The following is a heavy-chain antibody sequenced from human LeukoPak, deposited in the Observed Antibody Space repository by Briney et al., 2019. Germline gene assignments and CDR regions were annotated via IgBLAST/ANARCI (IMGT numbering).Heavy chain of an antibody. V-gene: IGHV3-15*01. CDR3: ARDSPYYYGSGSATYYMDV. CDR2: IKSKTDGGTT. CDR1: GFTFSNAW. Sequence: GGSLRLSCAASGFTFSNAWMSWVRQAPGKGLEWVGRIKSKTDGGTTDYAAPVKGRFTISRDDSKNTLYLQMNSLKTEDTAVYYCARDSPYYYGSGSATYYMDVWGKGTTVTISS. J-gene: IGHJ6*03. D-gene: IGHD3-10*01.